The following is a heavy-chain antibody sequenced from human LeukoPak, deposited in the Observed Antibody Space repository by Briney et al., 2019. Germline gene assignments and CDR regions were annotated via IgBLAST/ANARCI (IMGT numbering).Heavy chain of an antibody. CDR2: IIPIFGIA. CDR3: ARDRDSGSPPAAFDI. D-gene: IGHD1-26*01. J-gene: IGHJ3*02. V-gene: IGHV1-69*10. CDR1: GGTFSSYA. Sequence: ASVKVSCKASGGTFSSYAISWVRQAPGQGLEWMGGIIPIFGIANYAQKFQGRVTITADKSTSTAYMELSSLRSEDTAVYYCARDRDSGSPPAAFDIWGQGTMVTVSS.